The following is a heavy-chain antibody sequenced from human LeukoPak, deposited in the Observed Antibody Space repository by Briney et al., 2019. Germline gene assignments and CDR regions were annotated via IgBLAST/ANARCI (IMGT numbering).Heavy chain of an antibody. CDR3: ARPTPRYSGSNGGFDAFDI. V-gene: IGHV5-51*01. J-gene: IGHJ3*02. CDR2: IYPGDSDT. D-gene: IGHD1-26*01. CDR1: GYSFTSYW. Sequence: GESLKISCKGSGYSFTSYWIGWVRQMPGKGLEWMGIIYPGDSDTRYSPSFQGQVTISADKSISTAYLQWSSLKASDTAMYYCARPTPRYSGSNGGFDAFDIWGQGTMVTVSS.